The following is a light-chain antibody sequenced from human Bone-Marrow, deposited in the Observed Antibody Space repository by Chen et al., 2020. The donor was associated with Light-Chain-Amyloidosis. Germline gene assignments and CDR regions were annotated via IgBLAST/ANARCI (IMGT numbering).Light chain of an antibody. CDR1: RSDVGGYNF. Sequence: QSALTQPASVSGSPGQSITISCTGSRSDVGGYNFVSWYQQLPGKAPKLLIYDVTTRPSGVSYRFSGSKSGNTASPTVSGLQAEDEADYYCSSYTVSSTWVFGGGTKLTVL. CDR3: SSYTVSSTWV. CDR2: DVT. V-gene: IGLV2-14*03. J-gene: IGLJ3*02.